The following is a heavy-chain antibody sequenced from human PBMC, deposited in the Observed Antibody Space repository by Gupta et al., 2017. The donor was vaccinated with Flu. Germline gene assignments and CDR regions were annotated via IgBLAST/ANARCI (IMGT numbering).Heavy chain of an antibody. CDR2: IKQDGSTK. Sequence: FTFSESGMNRVRHGPGKGLEWVANIKQDGSTKKEEDALKGRFTAARYNGKNSVYMELDRLRAEERAVYFVARNRGWEQLDYRGHGTIVTVCS. D-gene: IGHD3-10*01. CDR3: ARNRGWEQLDY. J-gene: IGHJ4*01. V-gene: IGHV3-7*01. CDR1: FTFSESG.